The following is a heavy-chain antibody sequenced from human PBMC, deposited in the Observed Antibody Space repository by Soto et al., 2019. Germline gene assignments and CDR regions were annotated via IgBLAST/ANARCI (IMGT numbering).Heavy chain of an antibody. D-gene: IGHD6-19*01. CDR1: GGTFRTYT. J-gene: IGHJ5*02. V-gene: IGHV1-69*02. CDR3: ARSIQEEIGVAGPKDIWFDP. CDR2: IIPILDVA. Sequence: QVQLVQSGAEVKRPGSSVKVSCQTSGGTFRTYTINWVRQARGQGLEWMGRIIPILDVANYAQKFQGRVTITADKSTVTAHMELRSQRSEDTAVYYCARSIQEEIGVAGPKDIWFDPWGQGTLVTVSS.